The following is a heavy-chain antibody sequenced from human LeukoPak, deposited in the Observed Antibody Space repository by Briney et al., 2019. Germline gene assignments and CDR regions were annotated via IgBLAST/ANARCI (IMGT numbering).Heavy chain of an antibody. CDR2: IYYSGSI. J-gene: IGHJ5*02. CDR3: AGARGTTGTTRYNWFDP. D-gene: IGHD1-1*01. V-gene: IGHV4-28*05. CDR1: GYSISSSNY. Sequence: PSDTLSLTCAVSGYSISSSNYWAWIRQPPGKGLEWIGHIYYSGSIYYNPSLKSRVTMSVDTSKNQLSLKLSSVTAADTAVYYCAGARGTTGTTRYNWFDPWGQGTLVTVSS.